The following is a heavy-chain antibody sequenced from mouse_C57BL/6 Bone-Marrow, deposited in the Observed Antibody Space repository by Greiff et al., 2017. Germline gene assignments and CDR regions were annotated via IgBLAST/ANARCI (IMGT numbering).Heavy chain of an antibody. D-gene: IGHD1-1*01. Sequence: EVKLMESGGGLVKPGGSLKLSCAASGFTFSDYGMHWVRQAPEKGLEWVAYISSGSSTIYYADTVKGRFPISRDNAKNTLFLQMTSLRSEDTAMYYCARPRYYGSSHYFDYWGQGTTLTVSS. CDR3: ARPRYYGSSHYFDY. CDR1: GFTFSDYG. CDR2: ISSGSSTI. J-gene: IGHJ2*01. V-gene: IGHV5-17*01.